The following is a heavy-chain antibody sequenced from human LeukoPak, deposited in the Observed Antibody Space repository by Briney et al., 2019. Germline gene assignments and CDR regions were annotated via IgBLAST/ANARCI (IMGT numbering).Heavy chain of an antibody. CDR3: AKIEKRYCSSTSCYIFDY. J-gene: IGHJ4*02. D-gene: IGHD2-2*02. V-gene: IGHV3-9*01. Sequence: GGSLRLSCAASGFTFDDYAMHWVRQAPGKGLGWVSGISWNSGSIGYADSVKGRFTISRDNAKNSLYLQMNSLRAEDTALYYCAKIEKRYCSSTSCYIFDYWGQGTLVTVSS. CDR1: GFTFDDYA. CDR2: ISWNSGSI.